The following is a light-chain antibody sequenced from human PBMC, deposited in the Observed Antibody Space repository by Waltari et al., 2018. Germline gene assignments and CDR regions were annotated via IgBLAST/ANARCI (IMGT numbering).Light chain of an antibody. CDR3: QQSYSIPYT. Sequence: DIQMTQSPSSLSASVGDRVPITCRASQSISSYLNWYQQKPGKAPNLLIYAASSFQSGVPSRFSGSGSGTDFTLTISSLQPEDFATYYCQQSYSIPYTFGQGTKLEIK. CDR2: AAS. CDR1: QSISSY. V-gene: IGKV1-39*01. J-gene: IGKJ2*01.